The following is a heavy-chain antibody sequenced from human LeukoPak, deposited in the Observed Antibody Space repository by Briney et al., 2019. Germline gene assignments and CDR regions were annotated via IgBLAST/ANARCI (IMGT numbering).Heavy chain of an antibody. V-gene: IGHV1-18*01. Sequence: VASVKVSCKGYGYTFINHDIDWVRQAAGQGLEWMGWISAYNGNTNYAQKLQGRVTMTTDTSTSTAYMELRSLRSDDTAVYYCARDLGYCTNGVCSCPTLDAFDIWGQGTMVTVSS. CDR2: ISAYNGNT. J-gene: IGHJ3*02. CDR3: ARDLGYCTNGVCSCPTLDAFDI. CDR1: GYTFINHD. D-gene: IGHD2-8*01.